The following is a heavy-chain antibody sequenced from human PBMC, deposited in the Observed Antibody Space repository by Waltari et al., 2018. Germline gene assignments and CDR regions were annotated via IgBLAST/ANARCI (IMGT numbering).Heavy chain of an antibody. J-gene: IGHJ3*01. CDR1: GFPCSTYG. CDR3: ASRGFFDSTGYYGGGAFDL. V-gene: IGHV3-7*01. Sequence: VQLVQSGGGSAQPGGSCSLPCEGSGFPCSTYGMRWVRQAPGGGLEWVANIKADGVGKDYVDSVKGRFSIVRDNAKQSVFLHMDRLRVEDTATYYCASRGFFDSTGYYGGGAFDLWGPGAEVSVSS. D-gene: IGHD3-22*01. CDR2: IKADGVGK.